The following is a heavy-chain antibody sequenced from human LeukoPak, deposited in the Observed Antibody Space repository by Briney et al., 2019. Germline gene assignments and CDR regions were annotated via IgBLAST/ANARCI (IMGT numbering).Heavy chain of an antibody. V-gene: IGHV3-30-3*01. CDR2: MSYDGSDK. CDR1: GFTFSTHA. CDR3: AHGSGTLWDLQH. D-gene: IGHD1-26*01. J-gene: IGHJ1*01. Sequence: GGSLRLSCAASGFTFSTHAMHWVRQAPGKGLEWVAFMSYDGSDKYYADSVKGRFTIPRDSSQNRMYLQMNSLRVDDTAVYYCAHGSGTLWDLQHWGQGTLVTVSS.